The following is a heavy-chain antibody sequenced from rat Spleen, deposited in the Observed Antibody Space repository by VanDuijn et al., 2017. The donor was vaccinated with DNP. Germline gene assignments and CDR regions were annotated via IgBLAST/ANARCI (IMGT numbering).Heavy chain of an antibody. Sequence: EVQLVESGGGLVQPGRSLKLSCAASGFPFSHYAMAWVRQSPKKGLEWVATIIYDGSSTYYRDSVKGRFTISRDNAENNVYLQMSSLRSEDTATYYCASWAPIAPLSTSNYWGQGVMVTVSS. CDR1: GFPFSHYA. D-gene: IGHD1-2*01. V-gene: IGHV5-7*01. CDR2: IIYDGSST. CDR3: ASWAPIAPLSTSNY. J-gene: IGHJ2*01.